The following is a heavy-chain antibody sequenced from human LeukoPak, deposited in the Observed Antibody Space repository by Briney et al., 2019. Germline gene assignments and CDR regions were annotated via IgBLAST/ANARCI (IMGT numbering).Heavy chain of an antibody. Sequence: GSLKLSCAASGFTFSGSAIHWVRQSPGKGLEWMGYIYYSGSTYYNPALKSRITISADTSKNQLSLKLSSVTAADTAVYYCASSYYDGRSYYRHFGYWGQGTPVTVSS. J-gene: IGHJ4*02. CDR2: IYYSGST. CDR3: ASSYYDGRSYYRHFGY. V-gene: IGHV4-59*01. CDR1: GFTFSGSA. D-gene: IGHD3-22*01.